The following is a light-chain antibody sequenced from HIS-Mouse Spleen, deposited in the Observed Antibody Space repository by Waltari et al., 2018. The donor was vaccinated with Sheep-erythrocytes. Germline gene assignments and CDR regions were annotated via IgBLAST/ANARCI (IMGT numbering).Light chain of an antibody. Sequence: DIVMTQSPDPLAVPLREMATIHCNSSQSVLYSSNNKNYLAWYQQKPGQPPKLLIYWASTRESGVPDRFSGSGSGTDFTLTISSLQAEDVAVYYCQQYYSTPLTFGGGTKVEIK. V-gene: IGKV4-1*01. CDR3: QQYYSTPLT. J-gene: IGKJ4*01. CDR1: QSVLYSSNNKNY. CDR2: WAS.